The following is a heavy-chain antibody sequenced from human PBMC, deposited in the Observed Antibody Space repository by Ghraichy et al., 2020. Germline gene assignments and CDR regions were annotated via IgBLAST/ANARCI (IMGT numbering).Heavy chain of an antibody. J-gene: IGHJ4*02. V-gene: IGHV3-21*01. Sequence: LTCAASGFTFSSYSMNWVRQAPGKGLEWVSSISSSSSYIYYADSVKGRFTISRDNAKNSLYLQINSLRAEDTAVYYCARVKDDFWSGYPLDYWGQGTLVTVSS. D-gene: IGHD3-3*01. CDR1: GFTFSSYS. CDR3: ARVKDDFWSGYPLDY. CDR2: ISSSSSYI.